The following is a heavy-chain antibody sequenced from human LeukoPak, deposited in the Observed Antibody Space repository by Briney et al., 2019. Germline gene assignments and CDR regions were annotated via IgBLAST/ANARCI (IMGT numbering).Heavy chain of an antibody. J-gene: IGHJ4*02. D-gene: IGHD3-22*01. CDR1: GGSISSYY. Sequence: PSETLSLTCTVSGGSISSYYWTWIRQPAGKGLEWIGRIFSSGSTNCNPSHKSRVTMSVDTSKNQFSLKLSSVTAADTAVYYCARVDSSGYYIDYWGQGTLVTVSS. CDR2: IFSSGST. V-gene: IGHV4-4*07. CDR3: ARVDSSGYYIDY.